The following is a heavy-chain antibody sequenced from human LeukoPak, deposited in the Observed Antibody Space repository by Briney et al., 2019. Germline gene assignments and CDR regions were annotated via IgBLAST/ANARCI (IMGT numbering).Heavy chain of an antibody. Sequence: ASVKVSCKASGYTFTAYYMHWARQAPGQGLEWMGWINPNNGGTDYAQKFQGRVTMTRDTSISTAYMDLSRLRSDDTAVYYCAKVLDSSSEGRWFDPWGQGTLVIVSS. D-gene: IGHD6-13*01. CDR1: GYTFTAYY. J-gene: IGHJ5*02. CDR2: INPNNGGT. CDR3: AKVLDSSSEGRWFDP. V-gene: IGHV1-2*02.